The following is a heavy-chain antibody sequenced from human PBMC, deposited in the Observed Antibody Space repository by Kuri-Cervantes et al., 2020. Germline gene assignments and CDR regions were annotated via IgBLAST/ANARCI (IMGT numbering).Heavy chain of an antibody. CDR3: ARRGAYFDY. CDR1: GGSISSYY. D-gene: IGHD1-26*01. J-gene: IGHJ4*02. CDR2: IYYSGST. V-gene: IGHV4-59*08. Sequence: SETLSLTCTVSGGSISSYYWSWIRQPPGKGLEWIGYIYYSGSTNYNPSLKSRVTISVDTSKNQFSLKLSSVTAADTAVYYCARRGAYFDYWGQGTLVTVSS.